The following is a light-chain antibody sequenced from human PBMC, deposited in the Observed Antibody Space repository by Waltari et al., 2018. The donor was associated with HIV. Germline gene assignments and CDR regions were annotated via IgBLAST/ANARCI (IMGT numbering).Light chain of an antibody. CDR3: TSYASSSSLL. Sequence: QSALTQPATVSGSPGQSITIYCTGGSNDVGGYNYVTWYQHLPGKAPKLIIYEVRNRPSGVSNRFSGSKSGNTASLTISGLQAEDEADYYCTSYASSSSLLFGGGTKLTVL. J-gene: IGLJ2*01. CDR1: SNDVGGYNY. V-gene: IGLV2-14*01. CDR2: EVR.